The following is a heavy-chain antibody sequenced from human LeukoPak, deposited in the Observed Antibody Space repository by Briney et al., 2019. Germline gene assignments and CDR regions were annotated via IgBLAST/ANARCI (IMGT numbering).Heavy chain of an antibody. D-gene: IGHD6-13*01. V-gene: IGHV4-31*03. CDR3: ARRTPSSSWDIGEYYFDY. CDR1: GGSISSGGYY. Sequence: PSETLSLTCTVSGGSISSGGYYWSWIRQHPGKGLEWIGYIYYSGSTYYNPSLKSRVTISVDTSKNQFSLKLSSVTAADTAVYYCARRTPSSSWDIGEYYFDYWGQGTLVTVSS. CDR2: IYYSGST. J-gene: IGHJ4*02.